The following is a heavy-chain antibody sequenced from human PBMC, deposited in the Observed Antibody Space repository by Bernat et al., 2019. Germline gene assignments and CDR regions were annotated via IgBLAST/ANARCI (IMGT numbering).Heavy chain of an antibody. V-gene: IGHV3-30-3*01. CDR1: GFTFSSYA. Sequence: QVQLVESGGGVVQPGRSLRLSCAASGFTFSSYAMHWVRQAPGKGLEWVAVISYDGSNKYYADSVKGRFTISRDNSKNTLYLQMNSLRAEDTAVYYCARDTIFGVSLGDYAMDVWGQGTTVTVSS. CDR3: ARDTIFGVSLGDYAMDV. J-gene: IGHJ6*02. CDR2: ISYDGSNK. D-gene: IGHD3-3*01.